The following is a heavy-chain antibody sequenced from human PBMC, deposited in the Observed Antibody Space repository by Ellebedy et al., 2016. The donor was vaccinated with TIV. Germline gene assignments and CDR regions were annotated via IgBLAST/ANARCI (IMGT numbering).Heavy chain of an antibody. V-gene: IGHV3-48*02. CDR1: GFTFSSYS. CDR3: ASPGLGIQLWHDAFDI. CDR2: ISSSSSTI. J-gene: IGHJ3*02. D-gene: IGHD5-18*01. Sequence: GESLKISXAASGFTFSSYSMNWVRQAPGKGLEWVSYISSSSSTIYYADSVKGRFTISGDNAKNSLYLQMNSLRDEDTAVYYCASPGLGIQLWHDAFDIWGQGTMVTVSS.